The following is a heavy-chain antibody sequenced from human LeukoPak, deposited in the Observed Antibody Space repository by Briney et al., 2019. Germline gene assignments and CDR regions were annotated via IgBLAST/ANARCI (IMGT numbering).Heavy chain of an antibody. V-gene: IGHV3-23*01. CDR2: ISGSGAGT. J-gene: IGHJ4*02. CDR1: GFTFSSYA. Sequence: GGSLRLSCAVSGFTFSSYAMSWVRQAPGKGLEWASGISGSGAGTYYADSVKGRFTISRDNSKNTLYLQMNSLRAEDTAVYYCAKMVREFYTISYYFDYWGQGTLVTVSS. D-gene: IGHD2-8*01. CDR3: AKMVREFYTISYYFDY.